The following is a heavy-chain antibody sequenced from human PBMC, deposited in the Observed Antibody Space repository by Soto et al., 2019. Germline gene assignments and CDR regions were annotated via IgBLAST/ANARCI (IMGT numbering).Heavy chain of an antibody. J-gene: IGHJ3*02. V-gene: IGHV1-3*01. Sequence: QVQLVQSGAEVKKPGASVKVSCKASGYTFTSYAMHWVRQAPGQRLEWMGWINAGNGNTKYSQKFQGRVTITRDTSASTAYMELSSLRSEDTAVYYCARYGAIGYCSGGSCYSVDAFDIWGQGTMVTVSS. CDR2: INAGNGNT. CDR3: ARYGAIGYCSGGSCYSVDAFDI. CDR1: GYTFTSYA. D-gene: IGHD2-15*01.